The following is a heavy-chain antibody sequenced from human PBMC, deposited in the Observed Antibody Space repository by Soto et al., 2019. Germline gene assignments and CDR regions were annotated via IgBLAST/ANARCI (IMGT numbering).Heavy chain of an antibody. Sequence: SETLSLTCSVSGGSFSDYYWTWIWQPPGKGLEWIGYIYYSGSTNYNPSLKSRVTISVDTSKNQFSLKLSSVTAADTAVYYCARVEREPGFIALYYFDYWGQGTLVTVSS. CDR2: IYYSGST. D-gene: IGHD1-1*01. CDR3: ARVEREPGFIALYYFDY. CDR1: GGSFSDYY. V-gene: IGHV4-59*01. J-gene: IGHJ4*02.